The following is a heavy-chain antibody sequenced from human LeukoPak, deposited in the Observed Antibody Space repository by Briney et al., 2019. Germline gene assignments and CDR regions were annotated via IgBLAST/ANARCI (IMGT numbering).Heavy chain of an antibody. CDR2: IDSDGGSI. J-gene: IGHJ4*02. CDR1: GFTLRSNW. CDR3: ARDNWIEAHYFDY. Sequence: GGSLRLSCVASGFTLRSNWMQWVRQVPGKGLEWVSRIDSDGGSINYADFVKGRFIISRDNAQNTLYLQMNNLRVEDTGVYYCARDNWIEAHYFDYWGQGTLVTVSS. V-gene: IGHV3-74*01. D-gene: IGHD1-20*01.